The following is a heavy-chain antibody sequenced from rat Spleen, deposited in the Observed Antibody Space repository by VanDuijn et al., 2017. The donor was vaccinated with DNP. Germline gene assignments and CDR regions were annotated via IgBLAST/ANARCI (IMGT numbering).Heavy chain of an antibody. CDR2: ISPRGLST. CDR3: ARHGYDGSYYSLFAY. Sequence: EVQLVESGGGLVQPGRSLKLSCAASGFTFSNYGFHWIRQAPGKGLEWVASISPRGLSTYYRDSVKGRFTISRDNAKSTLYLQMDSLRSEDTATYYCARHGYDGSYYSLFAYWGQGTLVTVSS. D-gene: IGHD1-12*02. CDR1: GFTFSNYG. J-gene: IGHJ3*01. V-gene: IGHV5-19*01.